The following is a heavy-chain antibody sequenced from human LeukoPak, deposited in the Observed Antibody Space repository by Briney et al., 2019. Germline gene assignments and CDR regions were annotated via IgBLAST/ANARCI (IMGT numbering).Heavy chain of an antibody. CDR3: AKDDSSGYGNFDY. V-gene: IGHV3-30*18. D-gene: IGHD3-22*01. Sequence: PSGRSLRLSCAASGFTFSSYGMHWVRQAPGKGLEWVAVISYDGSNKYYADSVKGRFTISRDNSKSTLYLQMNSLRAEDTAVYYCAKDDSSGYGNFDYWGQGTLVTVSS. CDR2: ISYDGSNK. CDR1: GFTFSSYG. J-gene: IGHJ4*02.